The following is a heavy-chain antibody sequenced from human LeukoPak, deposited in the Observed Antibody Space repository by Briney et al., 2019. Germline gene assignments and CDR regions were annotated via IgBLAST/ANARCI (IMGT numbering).Heavy chain of an antibody. CDR2: ISGSGGRT. V-gene: IGHV3-23*01. D-gene: IGHD5-12*01. Sequence: GGSLRLSCAASGFTFSSYSMNWVRQAPGKGLEWVSGISGSGGRTYDADSVKGRFTISRDNSKNTLYLQMNSLRAEDTAVYYCAKLVFGYSGQVWGQGTLVTVSS. CDR3: AKLVFGYSGQV. CDR1: GFTFSSYS. J-gene: IGHJ4*02.